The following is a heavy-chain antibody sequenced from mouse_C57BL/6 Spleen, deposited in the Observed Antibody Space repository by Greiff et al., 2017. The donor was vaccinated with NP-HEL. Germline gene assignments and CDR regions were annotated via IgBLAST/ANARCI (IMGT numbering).Heavy chain of an antibody. Sequence: VHLQPSGPELVTPVASVKISCKASGYSFTGYYITCVKQSPLQCLSWIGEINPSTGGTTYNQKFKAKATLTVDKSSSTAYMQLKSLTSEDSAVYYCARWDYDYDGNYAMDYWGQGTSVTVSS. V-gene: IGHV1-42*01. D-gene: IGHD2-4*01. CDR1: GYSFTGYY. J-gene: IGHJ4*01. CDR2: INPSTGGT. CDR3: ARWDYDYDGNYAMDY.